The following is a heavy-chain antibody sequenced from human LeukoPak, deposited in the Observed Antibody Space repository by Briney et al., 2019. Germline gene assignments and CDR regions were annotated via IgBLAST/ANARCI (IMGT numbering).Heavy chain of an antibody. D-gene: IGHD2-21*01. Sequence: PGGSLRLSCVGSGFTFSNYVMSWVRQAPGKGLEWVSAIIGSGDNTYYADSVKGRFTVSRDNSKNTLYLQMNSLRAEDTAVYYCANQNSALDVWGQGTTVTVSS. V-gene: IGHV3-23*01. CDR2: IIGSGDNT. CDR3: ANQNSALDV. CDR1: GFTFSNYV. J-gene: IGHJ6*02.